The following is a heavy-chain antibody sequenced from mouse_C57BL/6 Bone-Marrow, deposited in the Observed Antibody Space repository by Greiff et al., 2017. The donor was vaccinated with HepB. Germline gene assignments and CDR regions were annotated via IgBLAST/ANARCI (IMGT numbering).Heavy chain of an antibody. V-gene: IGHV1-82*01. D-gene: IGHD1-1*01. Sequence: VQLQQSGPELVKPGASVKISCKASGYAFSSSWMNWVKQRPGKGLEWIGRIYPGDGATNYNGKFKGKATLTADKSSSTAYMQLSSLTSEDSAVYFCAREYGSSLSYWYFDVWGTGTTVTVSS. CDR1: GYAFSSSW. CDR3: AREYGSSLSYWYFDV. CDR2: IYPGDGAT. J-gene: IGHJ1*03.